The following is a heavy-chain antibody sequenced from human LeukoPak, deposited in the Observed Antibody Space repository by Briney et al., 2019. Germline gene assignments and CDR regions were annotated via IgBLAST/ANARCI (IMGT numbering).Heavy chain of an antibody. J-gene: IGHJ2*01. CDR1: GFTFSNYA. Sequence: GGSLRLSCAVSGFTFSNYAMSWVRQAPGKGLEWVSTVTSSGVIYYAGSVKGRFTISRDNSKNTLSLQMDNLGAEDTALYYCAKVPKGQGDLWYFDLWGRGTLVTVSS. CDR3: AKVPKGQGDLWYFDL. CDR2: VTSSGVI. V-gene: IGHV3-23*01. D-gene: IGHD3-10*01.